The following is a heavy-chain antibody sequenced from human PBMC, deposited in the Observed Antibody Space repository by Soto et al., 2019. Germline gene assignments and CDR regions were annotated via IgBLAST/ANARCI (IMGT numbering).Heavy chain of an antibody. D-gene: IGHD3-3*01. CDR1: GGSISSDGHY. Sequence: QVQLQESGPGLVKPSQTMSLTCTVSGGSISSDGHYWNWVRQHQGKGLEWIAYISYSGSTFYNPSLKSRVTISIDTSKNQFSLTLSSVTAADTAVYYCAKFGREAFDVWGQGTVVTVSS. CDR2: ISYSGST. CDR3: AKFGREAFDV. J-gene: IGHJ3*01. V-gene: IGHV4-31*03.